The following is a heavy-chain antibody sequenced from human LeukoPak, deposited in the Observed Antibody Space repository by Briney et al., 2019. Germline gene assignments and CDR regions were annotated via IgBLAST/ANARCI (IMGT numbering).Heavy chain of an antibody. V-gene: IGHV3-11*01. J-gene: IGHJ5*02. CDR2: ISSSGGTI. CDR3: AREVVPAAKGVGFDP. D-gene: IGHD2-2*01. CDR1: GVTFSDYY. Sequence: GGSLRLSCAASGVTFSDYYMNWIRQAPGKGLEWVSYISSSGGTIYYADSVKGRFTISRDNAKNSLYLQMNSLRAEDTAVYYCAREVVPAAKGVGFDPWGQGTLVTVSS.